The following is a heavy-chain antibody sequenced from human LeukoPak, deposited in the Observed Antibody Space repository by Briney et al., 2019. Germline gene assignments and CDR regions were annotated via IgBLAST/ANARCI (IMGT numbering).Heavy chain of an antibody. CDR3: ARQSKKPGYSSSWYGYYYYMDV. CDR2: IYYSGST. D-gene: IGHD6-13*01. CDR1: GGSISSSSYY. J-gene: IGHJ6*03. Sequence: PSETLSLTCTVSGGSISSSSYYWGWIRQPPGKGLEWIGSIYYSGSTYYNPSLKSRVTISVDTSKNQFSLKLSSVTAADTAVYYCARQSKKPGYSSSWYGYYYYMDVWGKGTTVTISS. V-gene: IGHV4-39*01.